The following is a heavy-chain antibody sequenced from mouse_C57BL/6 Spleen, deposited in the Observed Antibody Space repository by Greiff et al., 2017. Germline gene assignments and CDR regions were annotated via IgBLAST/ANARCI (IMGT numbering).Heavy chain of an antibody. CDR3: ARRGANLEGKAYAMDY. CDR2: IHPNSGST. CDR1: GYTFTSYW. J-gene: IGHJ4*01. V-gene: IGHV1-64*01. Sequence: QVQLQQPGAELVKPGASVKLSCKASGYTFTSYWMHWVKQRPGQGLEWIGMIHPNSGSTNYTEKFKSKATLTVDKSSSTAYMQLSSLTSEDSAVYYCARRGANLEGKAYAMDYWAQGTSVTVPS. D-gene: IGHD4-1*01.